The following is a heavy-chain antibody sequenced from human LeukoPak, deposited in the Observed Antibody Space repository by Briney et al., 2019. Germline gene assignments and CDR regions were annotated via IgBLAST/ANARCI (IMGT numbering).Heavy chain of an antibody. CDR3: ARAGSTRGGWFDP. J-gene: IGHJ5*02. D-gene: IGHD2-2*01. CDR2: IYFSGST. CDR1: GRSISSYY. Sequence: SQTLSLTCTVSGRSISSYYWSWIRQPPGKGLEWIGYIYFSGSTNYNPSLKRRVTISVDTSKNQFSLKLSSVTAADTAVYYCARAGSTRGGWFDPWGEGTLVTVSS. V-gene: IGHV4-59*01.